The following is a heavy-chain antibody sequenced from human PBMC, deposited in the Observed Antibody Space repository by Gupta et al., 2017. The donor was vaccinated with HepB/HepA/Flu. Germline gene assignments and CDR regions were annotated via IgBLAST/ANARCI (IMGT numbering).Heavy chain of an antibody. Sequence: EVQPVESGGGLVQPGGALKLSCAASGFTFRGPALPWVRQASGKGLEWVGRIRSKANSYATAYAASVKGRFTISRDDSKNTAYLQMNSLKTEDTAVYYCTNSWFSITGTDAFDIWGQGTMVTVSS. J-gene: IGHJ3*02. V-gene: IGHV3-73*02. CDR3: TNSWFSITGTDAFDI. CDR2: IRSKANSYAT. CDR1: GFTFRGPA. D-gene: IGHD1-20*01.